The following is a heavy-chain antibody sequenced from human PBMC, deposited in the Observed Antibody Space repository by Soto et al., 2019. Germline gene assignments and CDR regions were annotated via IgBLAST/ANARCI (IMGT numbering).Heavy chain of an antibody. D-gene: IGHD2-21*01. CDR2: IFSDDDK. CDR1: GFSLSNVRMG. J-gene: IGHJ6*01. V-gene: IGHV2-26*01. CDR3: ARGNGMGIENYSCAVDG. Sequence: QVTLKESGPVLVKPTETLTLTCTVSGFSLSNVRMGVSWIRQPPGKALEWRAHIFSDDDKSYNTSLKSRITISKDTSRSNVPLTMNTMDPVDTATYFCARGNGMGIENYSCAVDGWGQGTPVTGSS.